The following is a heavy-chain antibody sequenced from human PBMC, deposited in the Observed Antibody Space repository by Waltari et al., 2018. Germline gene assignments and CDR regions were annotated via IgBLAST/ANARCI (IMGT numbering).Heavy chain of an antibody. CDR2: IRYDGSNK. CDR1: GFTINSYG. J-gene: IGHJ4*02. CDR3: AKIDGMERRRFYFDY. V-gene: IGHV3-30*02. Sequence: QVQLVESGGGVVQPGGSLRLSCAASGFTINSYGMHWVRQASVKGLEWVAFIRYDGSNKYYADSVKGRFTISRDNSKNALYLQMNSLRAEDTAVYYCAKIDGMERRRFYFDYWGQGTLVTVSS. D-gene: IGHD1-1*01.